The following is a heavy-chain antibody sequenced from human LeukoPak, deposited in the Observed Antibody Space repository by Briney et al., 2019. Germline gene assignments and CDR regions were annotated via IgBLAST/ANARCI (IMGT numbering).Heavy chain of an antibody. J-gene: IGHJ6*02. V-gene: IGHV4-34*01. CDR2: INHSGST. CDR3: AGVWFGELSGYYYYGMDA. CDR1: GGSFSGYY. Sequence: PSETLSLTCAVYGGSFSGYYWSWIRQPPGKGLEWIGEINHSGSTNYNPSLKSRVTISVDTSKNQFSLKLSSVTAADTAVYYCAGVWFGELSGYYYYGMDAWGQGTTVTVSS. D-gene: IGHD3-10*01.